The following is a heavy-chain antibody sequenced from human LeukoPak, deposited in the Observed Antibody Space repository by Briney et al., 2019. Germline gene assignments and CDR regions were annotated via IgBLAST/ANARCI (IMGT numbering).Heavy chain of an antibody. D-gene: IGHD2-2*02. CDR2: IYTSGST. Sequence: SETLSLTCTVSGGSISSGSYYWSWIRQPAGKGLEWIGRIYTSGSTNYNPSLKSRVTISVDTSKNQFSLKLSSVTAADTAVYYCAKGESYCSSTSCYTIHDYWGQGTLVTVS. V-gene: IGHV4-61*02. CDR1: GGSISSGSYY. CDR3: AKGESYCSSTSCYTIHDY. J-gene: IGHJ4*02.